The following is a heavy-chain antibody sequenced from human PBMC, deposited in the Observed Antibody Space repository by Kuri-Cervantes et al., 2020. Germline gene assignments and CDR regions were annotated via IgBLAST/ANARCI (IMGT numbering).Heavy chain of an antibody. CDR1: GFTFSSYA. CDR3: ARDLWFGEFRWFDP. D-gene: IGHD3-10*01. Sequence: LSLTCAASGFTFSSYAMHWVRQAPGKGLEWVAVISYDGSNKYYADSVKGRFTISRDNSKNTLYLQMNSLRAEDTAVYYCARDLWFGEFRWFDPWGQGTLVTVSS. V-gene: IGHV3-30-3*01. J-gene: IGHJ5*02. CDR2: ISYDGSNK.